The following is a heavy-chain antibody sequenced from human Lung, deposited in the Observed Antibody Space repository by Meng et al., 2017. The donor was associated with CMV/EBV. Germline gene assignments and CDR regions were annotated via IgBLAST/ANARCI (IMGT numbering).Heavy chain of an antibody. CDR2: IFSNDEK. CDR3: ARMATYYYYGLDV. CDR1: GFSLNNGRMR. J-gene: IGHJ6*02. Sequence: SGPTLVKPTETLTLTCNVSGFSLNNGRMRVSWIRQPPGKALEWLANIFSNDEKSYSTSLKSRLTISKDSSRSQVVLTMTNMHPVDTGTYYCARMATYYYYGLDVWGQGTTVTVSS. V-gene: IGHV2-26*01.